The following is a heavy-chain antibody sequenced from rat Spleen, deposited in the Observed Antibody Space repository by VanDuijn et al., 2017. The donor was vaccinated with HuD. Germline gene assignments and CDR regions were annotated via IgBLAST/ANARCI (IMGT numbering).Heavy chain of an antibody. Sequence: EVQLVESGGGLVQPGRSLKLSCLASGFTFNNYWMTWIRQAPGKGLEWVASITNTGRSTYYPDSVRGRFAISRDTAENTLYLQMSSLRSEDTATYYCATHEPRDYFDYWGQGVMVTVSS. V-gene: IGHV5-31*01. CDR1: GFTFNNYW. CDR2: ITNTGRST. J-gene: IGHJ2*01. CDR3: ATHEPRDYFDY.